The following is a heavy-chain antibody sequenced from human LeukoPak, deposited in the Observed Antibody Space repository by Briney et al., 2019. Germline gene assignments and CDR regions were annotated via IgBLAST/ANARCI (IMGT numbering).Heavy chain of an antibody. V-gene: IGHV4-38-2*02. D-gene: IGHD3-10*01. Sequence: PSETLSLTCTVSGYSISSGYYWGWIRQPPGKGLEWIGSIYHSGSTNYNPSLKSRVTISVDTSKNQFSLKLNSVTAADTAVYYCARAVVRGGLYYMDVWGKGTTVTISS. CDR2: IYHSGST. CDR3: ARAVVRGGLYYMDV. CDR1: GYSISSGYY. J-gene: IGHJ6*03.